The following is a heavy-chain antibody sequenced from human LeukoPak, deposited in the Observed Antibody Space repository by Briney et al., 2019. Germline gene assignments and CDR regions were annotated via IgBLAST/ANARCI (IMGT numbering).Heavy chain of an antibody. CDR1: GGSISIFY. CDR2: IYTRGSN. CDR3: AREPPGGGWLRQFDY. Sequence: PSETLSLTCTLSGGSISIFYWSWIRQPAGEGRGWIGRIYTRGSNNYNPSLKSRLTMSVDTSKTQFSLKLSSVTAADTAVYYCAREPPGGGWLRQFDYWGQGTLVTVSS. D-gene: IGHD5-12*01. V-gene: IGHV4-4*07. J-gene: IGHJ4*02.